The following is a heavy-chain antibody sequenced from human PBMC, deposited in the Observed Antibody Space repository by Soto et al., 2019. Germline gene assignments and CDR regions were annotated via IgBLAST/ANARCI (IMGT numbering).Heavy chain of an antibody. J-gene: IGHJ4*02. CDR1: GFTFSSYG. CDR2: ISYDGSNK. V-gene: IGHV3-30*18. Sequence: CLRLSCAASGFTFSSYGMHWVRQAPGKGLEWVAVISYDGSNKYYADSVKGRFTISRDNSKNTLYLQMNSLRAEDTAVYYCAKDLLAYCGGDCYSAFDYWGQGTLVTVSS. CDR3: AKDLLAYCGGDCYSAFDY. D-gene: IGHD2-21*02.